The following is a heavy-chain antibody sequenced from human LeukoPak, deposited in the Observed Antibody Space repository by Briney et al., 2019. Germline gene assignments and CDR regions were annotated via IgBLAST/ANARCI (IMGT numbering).Heavy chain of an antibody. J-gene: IGHJ4*02. CDR2: ISGSGGST. D-gene: IGHD2-2*01. Sequence: PGGSLRLSSAASGFTFSSYAMSWVRQAPGKELEWVSAISGSGGSTYYADSVKGRFTISRDNSKNTLYLQMNSLRAEDTAVYYCAKAFFLRAGHQAFDYWGQGTLVTVSS. CDR3: AKAFFLRAGHQAFDY. CDR1: GFTFSSYA. V-gene: IGHV3-23*01.